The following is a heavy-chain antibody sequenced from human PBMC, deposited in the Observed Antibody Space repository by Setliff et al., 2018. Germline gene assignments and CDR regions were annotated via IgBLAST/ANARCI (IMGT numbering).Heavy chain of an antibody. D-gene: IGHD3-10*02. V-gene: IGHV4-34*01. J-gene: IGHJ4*02. CDR2: INHSGST. Sequence: PSETLSLTCGVYGESISDSYWSWIRQPPGRALEWIGEINHSGSTNYNPSLKSRVTISVDTSKNQFSLKLSSVTAADTAVYYCARLGVVTDVFGTFDYWGQGTLVTVSS. CDR1: GESISDSY. CDR3: ARLGVVTDVFGTFDY.